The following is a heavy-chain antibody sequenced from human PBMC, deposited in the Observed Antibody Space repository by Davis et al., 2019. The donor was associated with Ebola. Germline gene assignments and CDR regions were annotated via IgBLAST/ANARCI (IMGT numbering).Heavy chain of an antibody. CDR1: GYTFTSYS. D-gene: IGHD3-22*01. CDR3: ARTYDDTGTDFFDV. V-gene: IGHV1-18*04. Sequence: AVSVKVSCKTSGYTFTSYSIVWVRQAPGQGLEWMGWISGYSGDTKYSQQLQGRVAMSTDTSTGTVYMELRSLRSDDTAVYYCARTYDDTGTDFFDVWGQGTVVTVSS. J-gene: IGHJ3*01. CDR2: ISGYSGDT.